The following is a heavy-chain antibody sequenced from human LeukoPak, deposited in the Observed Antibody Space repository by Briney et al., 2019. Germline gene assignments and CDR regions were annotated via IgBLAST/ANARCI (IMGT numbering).Heavy chain of an antibody. J-gene: IGHJ5*02. CDR1: GGSISSSSYY. V-gene: IGHV4-39*01. CDR2: IYYTGST. Sequence: PSETLSLTCTVSGGSISSSSYYWGWIRQPPGKGLKCIVNIYYTGSTYYHPSLKSRVTISVDASKNQYSLKLSSVTAADTALYYCARHGPLTRYSSSSGWFDPWGPGTLVTVSS. CDR3: ARHGPLTRYSSSSGWFDP. D-gene: IGHD6-6*01.